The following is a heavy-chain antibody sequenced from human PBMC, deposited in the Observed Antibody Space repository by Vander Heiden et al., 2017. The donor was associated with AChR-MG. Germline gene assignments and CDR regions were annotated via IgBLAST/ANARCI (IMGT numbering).Heavy chain of an antibody. Sequence: QGQLVESGGGVVQPGRSLRLSCAASGFTFRSYAMHWLRQAPGKGLEWVAVIWYDGSNKYYGDSVKGRFTISRDNSKNTLYLQMNSLRAEDTAVYYCARSGYCSGGSCYYEGGVDVWGQGTTVTVSS. V-gene: IGHV3-33*01. J-gene: IGHJ6*02. CDR3: ARSGYCSGGSCYYEGGVDV. CDR2: IWYDGSNK. CDR1: GFTFRSYA. D-gene: IGHD2-15*01.